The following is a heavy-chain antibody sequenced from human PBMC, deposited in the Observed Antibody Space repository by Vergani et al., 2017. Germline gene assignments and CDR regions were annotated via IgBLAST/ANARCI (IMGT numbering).Heavy chain of an antibody. CDR3: AKYLRDSTDGLPDS. V-gene: IGHV3-30*02. CDR2: IGKDGINT. Sequence: QVQLVESAGGVVQPGGSLSLSCAASGFTFSNFGMHWIRQAPGNGLEWLAYIGKDGINTTYRDAVKDRFTFSRDNSKDILYLQMDSLRIEDTALYYCAKYLRDSTDGLPDSWGPGTLVIVSS. CDR1: GFTFSNFG. D-gene: IGHD2-21*01. J-gene: IGHJ4*02.